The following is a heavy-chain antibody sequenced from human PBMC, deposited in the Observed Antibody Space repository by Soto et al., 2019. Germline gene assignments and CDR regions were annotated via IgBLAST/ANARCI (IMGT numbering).Heavy chain of an antibody. J-gene: IGHJ5*02. V-gene: IGHV1-3*01. CDR1: GYTFTSYA. D-gene: IGHD3-3*01. CDR3: ARDPWSGQAPNWFDP. Sequence: QVQLVQSGAEVKKPGASVKVSCKASGYTFTSYAMHWVRQAPGQRLEWMGWINAGNGNTKYSQKFQGRVTITRDTSASTAYMELSSLRSEGTAVYYCARDPWSGQAPNWFDPWGQGTLVTVSS. CDR2: INAGNGNT.